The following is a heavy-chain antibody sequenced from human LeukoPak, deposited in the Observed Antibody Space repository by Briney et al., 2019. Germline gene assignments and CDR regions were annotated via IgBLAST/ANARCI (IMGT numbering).Heavy chain of an antibody. CDR1: GGSFSSYY. CDR3: ARDFLGSSSGNWFDP. J-gene: IGHJ5*02. D-gene: IGHD6-6*01. Sequence: PSETLSLTCAVYGGSFSSYYWGWIRQPPGKGLEWIGSIYYSGSTYYNPSLKSRVTISVDTSKNQFSLKLSSVTAADTAVYYCARDFLGSSSGNWFDPWGQGTLVTVSS. V-gene: IGHV4-39*07. CDR2: IYYSGST.